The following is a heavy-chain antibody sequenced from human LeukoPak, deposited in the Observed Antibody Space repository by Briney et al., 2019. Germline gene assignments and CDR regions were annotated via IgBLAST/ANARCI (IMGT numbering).Heavy chain of an antibody. Sequence: ASVKVSCKASGYTFTSYYMHWVRQAPGQGLEWMGWINPNSGGTNYAQKFQGRVTMTRDTSISTAYMELSSLRSEDTAVYYCARAAPTDYYDSSDFDYWGQGTLVTVSS. V-gene: IGHV1-2*02. J-gene: IGHJ4*02. CDR2: INPNSGGT. CDR3: ARAAPTDYYDSSDFDY. CDR1: GYTFTSYY. D-gene: IGHD3-22*01.